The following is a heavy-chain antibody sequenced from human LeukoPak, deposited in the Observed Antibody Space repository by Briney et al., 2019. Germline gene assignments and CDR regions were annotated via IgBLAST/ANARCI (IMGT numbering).Heavy chain of an antibody. CDR3: ARETCSGGSCAFDY. V-gene: IGHV4-59*01. CDR1: AGSISTYY. Sequence: PSETLSLTCTVYAGSISTYYWSWIRQPPGKGLEWIGYIHNSGRTYYNPSLNTRVTISVDTSNNQFSLKLSSVTAADTAVYYCARETCSGGSCAFDYWAREPWSPSPQ. J-gene: IGHJ4*02. D-gene: IGHD2-15*01. CDR2: IHNSGRT.